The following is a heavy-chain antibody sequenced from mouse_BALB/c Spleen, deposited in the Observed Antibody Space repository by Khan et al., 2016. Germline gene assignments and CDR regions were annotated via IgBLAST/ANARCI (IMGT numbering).Heavy chain of an antibody. CDR3: AIQGLLWSTTGYFDV. J-gene: IGHJ1*01. CDR1: GFDFSRYW. Sequence: EVQLVESGGGLVQPGGSLKLSCAASGFDFSRYWMSWVRQAPGKGLEWIGEINPDSSTINYTPSLKDKFIISRDNAKNTLYLQMSKVRSEDTALYYFAIQGLLWSTTGYFDVWGAGTTVTVSS. V-gene: IGHV4-1*02. CDR2: INPDSSTI. D-gene: IGHD2-10*01.